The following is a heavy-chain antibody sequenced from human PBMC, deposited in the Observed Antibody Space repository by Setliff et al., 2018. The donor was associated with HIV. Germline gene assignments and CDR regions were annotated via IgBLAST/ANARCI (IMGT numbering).Heavy chain of an antibody. CDR1: GGSMNNYY. J-gene: IGHJ4*02. Sequence: SETLSLTCIVSGGSMNNYYWNWVRQTPGKGLEWIGYIYENDYTHYTVSLRSRVTISMDTSKNQFSLTLRSVTAADRAIYYCARAQMHRGVVACSLYYFDYWGQGALVTVSS. D-gene: IGHD3-10*01. CDR2: IYENDYT. CDR3: ARAQMHRGVVACSLYYFDY. V-gene: IGHV4-59*01.